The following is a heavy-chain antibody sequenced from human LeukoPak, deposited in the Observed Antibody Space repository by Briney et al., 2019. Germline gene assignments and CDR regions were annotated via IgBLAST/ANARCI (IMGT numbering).Heavy chain of an antibody. Sequence: SETLSLTCTVSGGYISSYYWSWIRQPPGKGLEWIRYIYYSGSTNYNPSLKSRVTISVDTSKNQFSLKLSSVTAADTAVYYCARAKYSSSWKYWFDPWGQGTLVTVSS. CDR2: IYYSGST. CDR3: ARAKYSSSWKYWFDP. CDR1: GGYISSYY. V-gene: IGHV4-59*01. J-gene: IGHJ5*02. D-gene: IGHD6-13*01.